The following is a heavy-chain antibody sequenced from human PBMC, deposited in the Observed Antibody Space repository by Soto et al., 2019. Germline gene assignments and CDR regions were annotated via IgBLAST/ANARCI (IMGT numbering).Heavy chain of an antibody. CDR2: ISDNGGKK. Sequence: QVQLVESGGGVVQPGGSLRLSCAASGLTFSNNAMHWVRQAPDKGLEWVALISDNGGKKYHADSVKGRFTVSRDNSKNPXXLQRNSLRTEDAAVYYCARARNASDWSNYYSGMDVWGQGTTVTVSS. V-gene: IGHV3-30*04. CDR1: GLTFSNNA. CDR3: ARARNASDWSNYYSGMDV. J-gene: IGHJ6*02. D-gene: IGHD6-19*01.